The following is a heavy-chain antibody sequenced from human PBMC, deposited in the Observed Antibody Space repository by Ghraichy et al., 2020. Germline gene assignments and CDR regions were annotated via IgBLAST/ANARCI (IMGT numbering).Heavy chain of an antibody. CDR2: ISSSSSYT. CDR1: GFTFSDYY. D-gene: IGHD1-26*01. Sequence: GGSLRLSCAASGFTFSDYYMSWIRQAPGKGLEWVSYISSSSSYTNYADSVKGRFTISRDNAKNSLYLQMNSLRAEDTAVYYCARGIVGAIREPYYFDYWGQGTLVTVSS. J-gene: IGHJ4*02. V-gene: IGHV3-11*06. CDR3: ARGIVGAIREPYYFDY.